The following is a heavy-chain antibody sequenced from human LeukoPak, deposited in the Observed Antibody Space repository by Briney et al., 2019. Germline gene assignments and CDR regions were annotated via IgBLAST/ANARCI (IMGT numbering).Heavy chain of an antibody. J-gene: IGHJ4*02. CDR3: ARDGFVWASGIDYGWFDY. V-gene: IGHV3-23*01. Sequence: GGSVRLSCAASGFTFSSYAMSWVRQAPGEGVVCVAVICGRGGNTFYADCVRGRFTISRENSKNTLYLQMNSLRAEDTAVYYCARDGFVWASGIDYGWFDYWGQGTLVAVSS. CDR1: GFTFSSYA. CDR2: ICGRGGNT. D-gene: IGHD4-17*01.